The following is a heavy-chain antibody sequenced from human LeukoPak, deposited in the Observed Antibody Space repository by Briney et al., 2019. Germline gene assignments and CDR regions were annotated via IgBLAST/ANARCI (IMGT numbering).Heavy chain of an antibody. D-gene: IGHD6-6*01. V-gene: IGHV3-33*01. CDR3: ARSRGGSSSGVGDNFDY. CDR2: IWYDGSKE. J-gene: IGHJ4*02. Sequence: PGRSLRLSCAASGFTFSSFGMHWVRQAAGKGLEWVAVIWYDGSKEYYADPVRGRFTISRDSSKNMLYLQMNSLTAEDTAVYYCARSRGGSSSGVGDNFDYWGQGTLVTVSS. CDR1: GFTFSSFG.